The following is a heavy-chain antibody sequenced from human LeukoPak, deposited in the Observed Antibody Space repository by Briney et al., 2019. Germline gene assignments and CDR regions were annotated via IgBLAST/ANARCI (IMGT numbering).Heavy chain of an antibody. CDR3: ARDGIVVVVAAYFDY. J-gene: IGHJ4*02. CDR1: GFTFDDYG. Sequence: GGSLRLSCAASGFTFDDYGMSWVRQAPGKGLEWVSGINWNGGSTGYADSVKGRFTISRDNAKNSLYLQMNSLRAEDTAVYYCARDGIVVVVAAYFDYWGQGTLVSVSS. D-gene: IGHD2-15*01. V-gene: IGHV3-20*04. CDR2: INWNGGST.